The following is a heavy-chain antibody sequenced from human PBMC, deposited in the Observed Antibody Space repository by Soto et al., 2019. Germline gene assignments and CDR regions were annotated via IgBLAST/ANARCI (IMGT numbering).Heavy chain of an antibody. CDR2: MSPNGNNQ. J-gene: IGHJ4*02. CDR1: GFTFSIYA. V-gene: IGHV3-30-3*01. Sequence: GGPLRFPCAAPGFTFSIYALHWVRQAPGKGLEWLAVMSPNGNNQYYADSAKGRFTISRDTSKSTLYLQMTSLRPDDTAVYYCATGANCCYDTCHYWGQGTLVTVSS. CDR3: ATGANCCYDTCHY. D-gene: IGHD2-2*01.